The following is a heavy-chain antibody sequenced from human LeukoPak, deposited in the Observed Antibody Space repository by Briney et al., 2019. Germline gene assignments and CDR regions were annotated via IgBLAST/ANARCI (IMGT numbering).Heavy chain of an antibody. J-gene: IGHJ3*02. CDR1: GFTFSSYG. D-gene: IGHD2-21*01. Sequence: GGSLRLSCAASGFTFSSYGMNWVRQAPGKGLEWVSYIRSSGSTTFDADSVEGRFTISRDNAMNSLYLQMNSLRVEDTAVYHCARDTILDIWGQGTMVTVSS. CDR3: ARDTILDI. V-gene: IGHV3-48*03. CDR2: IRSSGSTT.